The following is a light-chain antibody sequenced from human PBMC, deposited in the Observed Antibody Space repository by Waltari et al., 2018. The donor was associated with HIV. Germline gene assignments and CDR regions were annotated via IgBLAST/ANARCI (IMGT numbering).Light chain of an antibody. CDR1: QRISNW. V-gene: IGKV1-5*03. Sequence: DIQMTQSPSTLSASVGDRVTITCRASQRISNWLAWYQQKPGKATKLRSYKASSLESGVPSRFRGSGSGTEFTLTISSMQADDFTTYYCQQYKSYSTFGQGTKVEIK. CDR3: QQYKSYST. J-gene: IGKJ1*01. CDR2: KAS.